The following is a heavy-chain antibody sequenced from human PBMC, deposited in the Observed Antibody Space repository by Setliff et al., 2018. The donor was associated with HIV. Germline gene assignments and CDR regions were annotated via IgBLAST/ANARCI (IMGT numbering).Heavy chain of an antibody. J-gene: IGHJ4*02. V-gene: IGHV1-69*13. D-gene: IGHD6-6*01. CDR2: INPVFGPP. CDR3: ARDPTGGAARFDY. Sequence: SVKVSCKTSGGTFSIFSITWVRQAPGQGLERMGGINPVFGPPNYAEKFQRRLTITADESTNTAYMELIGLKSEDTAVYYCARDPTGGAARFDYWGQGTLVTVSS. CDR1: GGTFSIFS.